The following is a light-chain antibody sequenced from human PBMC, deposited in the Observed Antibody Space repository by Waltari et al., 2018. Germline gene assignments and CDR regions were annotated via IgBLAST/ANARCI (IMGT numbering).Light chain of an antibody. CDR3: QQGSVLPLT. J-gene: IGKJ4*01. CDR1: QSVFNY. Sequence: EIVLTKSPATLSLSAGERATLSCRASQSVFNYLAWYQQKPGQAPRLLIYDTSKRATGIPARFSGSGSGTDFTLTISNLEAEDFALYFCQQGSVLPLTFGGGTKVDIK. CDR2: DTS. V-gene: IGKV3-11*01.